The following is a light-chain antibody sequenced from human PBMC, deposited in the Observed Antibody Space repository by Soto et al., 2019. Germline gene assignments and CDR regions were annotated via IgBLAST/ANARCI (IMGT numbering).Light chain of an antibody. CDR3: SSYTSSSTPV. V-gene: IGLV2-14*01. CDR1: SSDVGGYNY. CDR2: EVS. Sequence: QSALTQPASVSGSPGQSFTISCTGTSSDVGGYNYVSWYQQHPGKAPKLMIYEVSNRPSGVSNRFSGSKSGNTASLTISGLQAEDEADYYCSSYTSSSTPVFGTGTKLTVL. J-gene: IGLJ1*01.